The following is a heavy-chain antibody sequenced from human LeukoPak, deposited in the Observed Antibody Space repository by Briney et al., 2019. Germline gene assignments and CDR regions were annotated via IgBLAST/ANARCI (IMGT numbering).Heavy chain of an antibody. CDR3: AKGRALSKYGDTFDY. V-gene: IGHV3-23*01. CDR2: ISGSGGST. J-gene: IGHJ4*02. D-gene: IGHD4-17*01. Sequence: GGSLRLSCAASGFTFSSYGMSWVRQAPGKGLEWVSAISGSGGSTYYADSVKGRFTISRDNSKNTLYLQMNRLRAEDTAVYYCAKGRALSKYGDTFDYWGQGTLVTVSS. CDR1: GFTFSSYG.